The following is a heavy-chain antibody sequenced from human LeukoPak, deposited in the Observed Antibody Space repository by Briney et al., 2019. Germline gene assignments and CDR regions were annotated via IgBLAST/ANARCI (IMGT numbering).Heavy chain of an antibody. CDR3: ARVWGEYCSSTSCFDAFDI. Sequence: SVNVSCKASGGTFSSYAISWVRQAPGQGREWVGGIIPIFGTANYAQKFQGRVTITADESTSTAYMELSRLRSEDTAVYYCARVWGEYCSSTSCFDAFDIWGQGTMVTVSS. CDR2: IIPIFGTA. V-gene: IGHV1-69*01. D-gene: IGHD2-2*01. J-gene: IGHJ3*02. CDR1: GGTFSSYA.